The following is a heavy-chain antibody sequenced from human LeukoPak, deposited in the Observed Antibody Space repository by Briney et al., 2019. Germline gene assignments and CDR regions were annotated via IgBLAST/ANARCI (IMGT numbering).Heavy chain of an antibody. CDR3: ARMRVVGATDGMDV. J-gene: IGHJ6*04. CDR2: IYPGDSDT. Sequence: PGESLKISCKGSGYSFINDCIGWVRQMPGKGLEWMGIIYPGDSDTRYSPSFQGQVTISADKSITTAYLQWRSLKASDTAIYYCARMRVVGATDGMDVWGKGTTVTVSS. V-gene: IGHV5-51*01. D-gene: IGHD2-15*01. CDR1: GYSFINDC.